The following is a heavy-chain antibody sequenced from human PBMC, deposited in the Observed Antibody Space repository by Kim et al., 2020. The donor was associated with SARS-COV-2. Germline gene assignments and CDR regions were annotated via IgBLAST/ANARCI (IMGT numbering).Heavy chain of an antibody. V-gene: IGHV3-30*01. J-gene: IGHJ2*01. CDR3: ARAGSGCRHWYFDL. D-gene: IGHD6-19*01. Sequence: ADSVKGRFTISRDNTKKTLYLQMNSLRAEDTAVYYCARAGSGCRHWYFDLWGRGTLVTVSS.